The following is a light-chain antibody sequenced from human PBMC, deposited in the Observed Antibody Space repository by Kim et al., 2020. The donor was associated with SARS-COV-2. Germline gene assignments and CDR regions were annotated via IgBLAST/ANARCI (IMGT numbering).Light chain of an antibody. V-gene: IGLV3-1*01. CDR3: QAWDSSTAV. CDR1: KLGDKY. Sequence: SVSPGQTASITCSGDKLGDKYACWYQQKPGQSPVLVIYQDSKRPSGIPERFSGSNSGNTATLTISGTQAMDEADYYCQAWDSSTAVFGTATKVTVL. CDR2: QDS. J-gene: IGLJ1*01.